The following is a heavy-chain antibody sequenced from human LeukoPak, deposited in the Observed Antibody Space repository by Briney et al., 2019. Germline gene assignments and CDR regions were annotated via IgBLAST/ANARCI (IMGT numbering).Heavy chain of an antibody. Sequence: SVKVSCKNSIGTFSSYAISWVRQATGQGLEWMGGIIPIFGTANYAQKFQGRVTITADESTSTAYMELSSLRSEDTAVYYCARESSSSWYDWFDPWGQGTLVTVSS. CDR2: IIPIFGTA. CDR3: ARESSSSWYDWFDP. CDR1: IGTFSSYA. J-gene: IGHJ5*02. D-gene: IGHD6-13*01. V-gene: IGHV1-69*13.